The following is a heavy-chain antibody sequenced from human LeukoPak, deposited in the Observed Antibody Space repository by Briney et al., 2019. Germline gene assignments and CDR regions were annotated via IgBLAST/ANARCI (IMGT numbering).Heavy chain of an antibody. J-gene: IGHJ4*02. D-gene: IGHD3/OR15-3a*01. V-gene: IGHV4-59*01. CDR3: ARTDYYFHY. Sequence: PSETLSLTCAVYGGSFSGYYWSWIRQPPGKGLEWIGYIYYSGTTNYSPSLKSRVTISVDTSKNQFSLKLSSVTAADTAVYYCARTDYYFHYWGQGTLVTVSS. CDR2: IYYSGTT. CDR1: GGSFSGYY.